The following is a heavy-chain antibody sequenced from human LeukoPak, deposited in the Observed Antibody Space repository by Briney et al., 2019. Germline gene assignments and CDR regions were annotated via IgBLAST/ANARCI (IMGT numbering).Heavy chain of an antibody. Sequence: SETLSLTCAVYGGSFSGYYWSWIRQPPGKGLEWIGEINHSGSTNYNPSLKSRVTISVDTSKNQFSLKLSSVTAADTAVYYCARVRGLRIQHNYFDYWGQGTLVTVSS. J-gene: IGHJ4*02. CDR3: ARVRGLRIQHNYFDY. CDR1: GGSFSGYY. V-gene: IGHV4-34*01. D-gene: IGHD5-18*01. CDR2: INHSGST.